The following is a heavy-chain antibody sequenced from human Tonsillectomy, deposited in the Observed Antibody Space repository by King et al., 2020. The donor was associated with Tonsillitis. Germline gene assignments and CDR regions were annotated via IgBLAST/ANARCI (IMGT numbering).Heavy chain of an antibody. J-gene: IGHJ2*01. Sequence: VQLQESGPGLVKPSETLSLTCTVSGGSVSSGSYYWSWIRQPPGKGLEWIGYIYYSGSTNYNHSLKSRVTISVDTSKNQFSLKLSSVTAADTAVYYCARDLLGRGTMVRVENWYFDLWGRGTLVTVSS. D-gene: IGHD3-10*01. CDR1: GGSVSSGSYY. V-gene: IGHV4-61*01. CDR3: ARDLLGRGTMVRVENWYFDL. CDR2: IYYSGST.